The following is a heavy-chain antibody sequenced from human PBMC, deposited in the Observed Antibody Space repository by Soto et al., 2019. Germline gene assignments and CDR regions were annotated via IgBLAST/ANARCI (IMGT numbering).Heavy chain of an antibody. CDR3: ARSPGRDGYNHFDY. D-gene: IGHD5-12*01. V-gene: IGHV3-21*01. Sequence: GGSLRLSCAASEFSFSIYSMPWVRQAPGKGLEWISSISSSSDYIYYADSVKGRFTTSRDNSKNSLYLQLNSLRAEDTAVYYCARSPGRDGYNHFDYWGQGTLVTVSS. CDR1: EFSFSIYS. J-gene: IGHJ4*02. CDR2: ISSSSDYI.